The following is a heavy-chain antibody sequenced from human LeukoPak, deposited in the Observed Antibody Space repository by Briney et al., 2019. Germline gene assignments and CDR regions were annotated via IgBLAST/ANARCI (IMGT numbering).Heavy chain of an antibody. J-gene: IGHJ4*02. D-gene: IGHD2-2*01. CDR3: ARDRSSNEYYFDY. CDR1: GFTFSSYA. CDR2: ISYDGSNK. V-gene: IGHV3-30-3*01. Sequence: GRSLRLSCAASGFTFSSYAMHWVRQAPGKGLEWVAVISYDGSNKYYADSVEGRFTISRHNSMNTLYLQMNSLRAEDTAVYYCARDRSSNEYYFDYWGQGTLVTVSS.